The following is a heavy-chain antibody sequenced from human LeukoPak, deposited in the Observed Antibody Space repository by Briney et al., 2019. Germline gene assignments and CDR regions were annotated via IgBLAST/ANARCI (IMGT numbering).Heavy chain of an antibody. J-gene: IGHJ4*02. D-gene: IGHD2-8*01. CDR3: AANFDF. CDR1: GFTFSNYG. CDR2: IRYDGSNE. V-gene: IGHV3-33*01. Sequence: GRSLRLSCAASGFTFSNYGMHWVRQAPGKGLEWVAIIRYDGSNEYYADSVKGRFTISRDNSKNTLYLEMNSLRAEDTAVYYCAANFDFWGQGTLVTVSS.